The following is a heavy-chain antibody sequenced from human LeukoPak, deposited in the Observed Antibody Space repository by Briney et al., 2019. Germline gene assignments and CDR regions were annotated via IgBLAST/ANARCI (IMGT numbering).Heavy chain of an antibody. CDR2: INLNGGSI. D-gene: IGHD2-15*01. Sequence: GGSLRLSCAASGFTFSSYAMHWVRQAPGKGLEWVSGINLNGGSIGYADSVKGRFTISRDNAKNSLYLQMNSLRVEDTAFYYCARDSVVGVATWDYWGQGTLVTVSS. J-gene: IGHJ4*02. CDR3: ARDSVVGVATWDY. V-gene: IGHV3-20*04. CDR1: GFTFSSYA.